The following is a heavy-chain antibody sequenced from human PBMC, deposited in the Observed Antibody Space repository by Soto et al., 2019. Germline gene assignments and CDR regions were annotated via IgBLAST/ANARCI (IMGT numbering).Heavy chain of an antibody. CDR3: ARTPPYSSSWYGFDY. CDR1: GFTFGSYG. V-gene: IGHV3-33*01. Sequence: QVQLVESGGGVVQPGRSLRLSCAASGFTFGSYGMHWVRQAPGKGLEWVAVIWYDGSNKYYADSVKGRFTISRDNSKNTLYLQMNSLRAEDTAVYYCARTPPYSSSWYGFDYWGQGTLVTVSS. D-gene: IGHD6-13*01. CDR2: IWYDGSNK. J-gene: IGHJ4*02.